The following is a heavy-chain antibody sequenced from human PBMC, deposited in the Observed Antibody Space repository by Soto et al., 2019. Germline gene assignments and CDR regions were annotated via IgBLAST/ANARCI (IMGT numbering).Heavy chain of an antibody. D-gene: IGHD1-26*01. Sequence: PGGSLRLSCAASGFTFSSYAMSWVRQAPGKGLEWVSAISGSGGSTYYADSVKGRFTISRDNSKNTLYLQMNSLRAEDTAVYYCAREYSGSYLTPYYYYGMDVWGQGTTVTVSS. CDR3: AREYSGSYLTPYYYYGMDV. J-gene: IGHJ6*02. V-gene: IGHV3-23*01. CDR2: ISGSGGST. CDR1: GFTFSSYA.